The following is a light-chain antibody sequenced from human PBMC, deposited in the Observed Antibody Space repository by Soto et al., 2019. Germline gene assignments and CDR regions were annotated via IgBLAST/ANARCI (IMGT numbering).Light chain of an antibody. J-gene: IGLJ3*02. CDR3: SGFTYTNTPWI. CDR2: EVT. Sequence: QSALTQPASVSGSPGQSITISCTGTSSDVGGHNYVSWYQQYPGKAPKLIIYEVTKRPSGVYSRFSGSKSGNTASLTISGLQVEDESDYWCSGFTYTNTPWIFGGGTKLTVL. CDR1: SSDVGGHNY. V-gene: IGLV2-14*01.